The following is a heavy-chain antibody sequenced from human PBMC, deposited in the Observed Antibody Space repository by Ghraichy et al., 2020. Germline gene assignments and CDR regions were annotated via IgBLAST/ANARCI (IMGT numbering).Heavy chain of an antibody. J-gene: IGHJ6*02. CDR3: ARGGIGVVPAAIPYYYYGMDV. CDR2: INHSGST. Sequence: SETLSLTCAVYGGSFSGYYWSWIRQPPGKGLEWIGEINHSGSTNYNPSLKSRVTISVDTSKNQFSLKLSSVTAADTAVYYCARGGIGVVPAAIPYYYYGMDVLCPGTTVTVSS. D-gene: IGHD2-2*02. CDR1: GGSFSGYY. V-gene: IGHV4-34*01.